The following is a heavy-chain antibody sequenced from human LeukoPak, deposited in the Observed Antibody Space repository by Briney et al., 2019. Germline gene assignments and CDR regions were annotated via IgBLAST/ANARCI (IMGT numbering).Heavy chain of an antibody. D-gene: IGHD6-25*01. V-gene: IGHV4-61*01. Sequence: SETLSLTCTVSGGSISSSSYYWSWIRQPPGKGLEWIGYIYYSDNTNYNPSLKSRVTISLDTSKKQFSVTLRSVTAADTAVYYCARANVAAAGRIDLWGQGSLVTVSS. CDR3: ARANVAAAGRIDL. CDR2: IYYSDNT. CDR1: GGSISSSSYY. J-gene: IGHJ5*02.